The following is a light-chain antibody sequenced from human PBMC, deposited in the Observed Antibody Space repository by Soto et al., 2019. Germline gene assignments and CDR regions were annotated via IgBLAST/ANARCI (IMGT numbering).Light chain of an antibody. J-gene: IGKJ2*01. CDR3: MQGTYWPYT. CDR2: EVS. V-gene: IGKV2-30*01. Sequence: DVVMTQSPLSLPVTLGQPASISCRSSQSLVYRDGNTYLNWFQQRPGQSPRRLIYEVSNRDSGVPDRISGSGSATDFTLRISRVEAEDVGVYYCMQGTYWPYTFGQGTKVDIK. CDR1: QSLVYRDGNTY.